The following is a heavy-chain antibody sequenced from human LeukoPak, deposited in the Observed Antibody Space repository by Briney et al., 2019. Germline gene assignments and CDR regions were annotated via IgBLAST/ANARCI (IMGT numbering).Heavy chain of an antibody. CDR2: ISSSGSTI. CDR1: GFTFSSYE. D-gene: IGHD3-22*01. J-gene: IGHJ4*02. V-gene: IGHV3-48*03. Sequence: GGSLRLSCAASGFTFSSYEMNWVRQAPGKGLEWVSYISSSGSTIYYADSVKGRFTISRDNAKNSLYLQMNSLRAEDTAVYYCARDGGTRLKYSFGYGDYWGQGTLVTVSS. CDR3: ARDGGTRLKYSFGYGDY.